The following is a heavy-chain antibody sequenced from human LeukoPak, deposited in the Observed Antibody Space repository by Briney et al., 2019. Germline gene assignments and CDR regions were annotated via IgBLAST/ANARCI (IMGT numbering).Heavy chain of an antibody. CDR1: GFSFSSYA. D-gene: IGHD6-19*01. J-gene: IGHJ4*02. V-gene: IGHV4-39*01. CDR3: ARLGYSSGWYYFDY. Sequence: GSLRLSCAASGFSFSSYAMNWVRQAPGKGLEWIGSIYYSGSTYYNPSLKSRVTISVDTSKNQFSLKLSSVTAADTAVYYCARLGYSSGWYYFDYWGQGTLVTVSS. CDR2: IYYSGST.